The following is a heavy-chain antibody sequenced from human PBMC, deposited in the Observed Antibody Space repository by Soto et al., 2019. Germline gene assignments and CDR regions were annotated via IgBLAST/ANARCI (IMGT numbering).Heavy chain of an antibody. CDR2: IKQAGSEK. Sequence: EVQLVESGGGLVQPGGSLRLSCEASGFTFSSYWMSWVRQAPGKGLEWVANIKQAGSEKYYVDSVKGRFTISRDNAKNSLYLQMNSLRAEDTAVYYGARDGRCSGLSRSHYFYYWCQGFLVTVSS. CDR3: ARDGRCSGLSRSHYFYY. CDR1: GFTFSSYW. D-gene: IGHD6-19*01. J-gene: IGHJ4*02. V-gene: IGHV3-7*01.